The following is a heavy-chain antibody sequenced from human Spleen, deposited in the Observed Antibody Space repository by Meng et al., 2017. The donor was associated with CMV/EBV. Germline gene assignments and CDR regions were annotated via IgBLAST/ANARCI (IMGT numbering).Heavy chain of an antibody. D-gene: IGHD3-3*01. CDR1: GGTFSSHA. CDR2: IIPILDST. J-gene: IGHJ4*02. V-gene: IGHV1-69*10. CDR3: ATSKITVYGIIIVPGDF. Sequence: SVKVSCKASGGTFSSHAISWVRQATGQGLEWMGGIIPILDSTTYAQRFEGSVTITADKSTSTAYMDLTRLRSEDTAVYYCATSKITVYGIIIVPGDFWGQGALVTVSS.